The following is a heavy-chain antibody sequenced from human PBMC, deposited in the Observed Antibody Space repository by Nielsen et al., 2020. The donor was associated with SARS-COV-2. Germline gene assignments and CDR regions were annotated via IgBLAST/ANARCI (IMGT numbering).Heavy chain of an antibody. J-gene: IGHJ4*02. CDR1: GFTISAYT. CDR3: ARDVIPDGFWNIDY. CDR2: VFSGGGGRST. V-gene: IGHV3-23*01. D-gene: IGHD1-1*01. Sequence: GGSLRLSCAVSGFTISAYTMSWVRQTPGQRLEWVSTVFSGGGGRSTSYAESVRGRFTVSRDDVKNTLYLQMNSLRAGDTALYYCARDVIPDGFWNIDYWGRGTLVSVSS.